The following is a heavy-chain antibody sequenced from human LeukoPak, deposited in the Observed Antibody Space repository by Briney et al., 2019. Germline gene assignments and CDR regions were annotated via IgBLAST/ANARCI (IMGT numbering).Heavy chain of an antibody. CDR2: INWNSDSI. J-gene: IGHJ4*02. CDR3: INGGGDSGYGNFDY. V-gene: IGHV3-9*01. Sequence: GGSLRLSCAVSGFTFDDYAMHWVRQVPGKGLEWVSGINWNSDSIDYADSMKGRITTSRDNAKNSLYLQMNSLRAEDTAFYCAINGGGDSGYGNFDYWGQGTLVTVSS. D-gene: IGHD5-12*01. CDR1: GFTFDDYA.